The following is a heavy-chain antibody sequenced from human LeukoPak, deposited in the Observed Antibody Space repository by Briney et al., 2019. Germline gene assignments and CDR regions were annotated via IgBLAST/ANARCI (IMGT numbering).Heavy chain of an antibody. CDR1: GGSISSYY. CDR2: IYTSGGT. Sequence: PSETLSLTCTVSGGSISSYYWSWIRQPAGKGLEWIGRIYTSGGTNYNPSLKSRVTMSVDTSKNQFSLKLSSVTAADTAVYYCARDRDYGDYVDAPSDPWGQGTLVTVSS. J-gene: IGHJ5*02. D-gene: IGHD4-17*01. V-gene: IGHV4-4*07. CDR3: ARDRDYGDYVDAPSDP.